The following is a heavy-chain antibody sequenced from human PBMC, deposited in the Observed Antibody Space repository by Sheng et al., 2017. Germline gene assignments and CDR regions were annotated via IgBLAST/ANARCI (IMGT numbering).Heavy chain of an antibody. CDR3: SREVWGNRVFGI. Sequence: EVHLVESGGGLVQPGESLRLSCAASGFTFSTYWMSWVRQAPGKGLEWVANIKDDGGEKYYVDSVKGRFTISRDNAKNSLSLQMNSLRAEDTAMYYCSREVWGNRVFGIWGQGTMVTVSS. V-gene: IGHV3-7*01. D-gene: IGHD1-26*01. J-gene: IGHJ3*02. CDR2: IKDDGGEK. CDR1: GFTFSTYW.